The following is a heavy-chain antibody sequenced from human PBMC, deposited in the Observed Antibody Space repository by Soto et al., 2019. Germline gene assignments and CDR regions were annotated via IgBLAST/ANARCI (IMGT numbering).Heavy chain of an antibody. V-gene: IGHV4-31*03. J-gene: IGHJ4*02. CDR3: ARVYYSSGRSLDY. Sequence: QVHLQESGPGLVKPSQTLSLTCTVSGGSISSAGYYWSWIRQHPGKGLEWIGYIYYSGSTYYNPSLKSRGTISVDTSKNQCSLKLTSVTAADTAVYYCARVYYSSGRSLDYCGQGTLVTVSS. CDR2: IYYSGST. CDR1: GGSISSAGYY. D-gene: IGHD3-10*01.